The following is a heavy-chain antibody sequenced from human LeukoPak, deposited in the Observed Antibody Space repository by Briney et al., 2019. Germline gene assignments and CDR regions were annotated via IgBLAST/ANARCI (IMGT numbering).Heavy chain of an antibody. J-gene: IGHJ4*02. CDR3: ARGTLWFGELHYDY. CDR2: IYYSGST. Sequence: SETLSLTCTVSGGSISSSSYYWGWIRQPPGKGLEWIGSIYYSGSTYYNPSLKSRVTISVDTSKNQFSLKLSSVTAADTAVYYCARGTLWFGELHYDYWGQGTLVTVSS. D-gene: IGHD3-10*01. V-gene: IGHV4-39*01. CDR1: GGSISSSSYY.